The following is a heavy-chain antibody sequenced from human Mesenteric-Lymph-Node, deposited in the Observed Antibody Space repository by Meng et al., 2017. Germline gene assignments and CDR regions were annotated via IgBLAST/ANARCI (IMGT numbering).Heavy chain of an antibody. V-gene: IGHV3-33*01. CDR3: ARGRRYYDSRAYYAYYFDY. Sequence: GGSLRLSCAASGFTFSSYGMHGVRQAPGKGLEWVAVIWYDGSNKYYADSVKGRFTISRDNSKNTLYLQMNSLRAEDTAVYYCARGRRYYDSRAYYAYYFDYWGQGTLVTVSS. D-gene: IGHD3-22*01. CDR1: GFTFSSYG. J-gene: IGHJ4*02. CDR2: IWYDGSNK.